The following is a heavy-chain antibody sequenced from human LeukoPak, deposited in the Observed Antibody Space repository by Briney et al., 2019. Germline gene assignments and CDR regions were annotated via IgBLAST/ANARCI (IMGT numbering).Heavy chain of an antibody. CDR2: IRYGGSDK. V-gene: IGHV3-30*02. Sequence: GGSLRLSCAASGFTLRGYGMHWVRQAPGKGLEWVAFIRYGGSDKSYADSVKGRFTISRDNSENTLYLQINSLRVEDTAVYYCAKDTPTTGYHLDSWGQGTLVTVSS. J-gene: IGHJ4*02. CDR3: AKDTPTTGYHLDS. D-gene: IGHD1-1*01. CDR1: GFTLRGYG.